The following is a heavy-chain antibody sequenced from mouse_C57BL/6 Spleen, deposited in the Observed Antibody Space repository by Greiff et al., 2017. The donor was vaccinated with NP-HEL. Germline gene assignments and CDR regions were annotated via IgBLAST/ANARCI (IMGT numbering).Heavy chain of an antibody. V-gene: IGHV5-17*01. Sequence: EVNVVESGGGLVKPGGSLKLSCAASGFTFSDYGMHWVRQAPEKGLEWVAYISSGSSTIYYADTVKGRFTISRDNAKNTLFLQMTSLRSEDTAMYYCARPDYGNYDYAMDYWGQGTSVTVSS. J-gene: IGHJ4*01. CDR1: GFTFSDYG. CDR3: ARPDYGNYDYAMDY. CDR2: ISSGSSTI. D-gene: IGHD2-1*01.